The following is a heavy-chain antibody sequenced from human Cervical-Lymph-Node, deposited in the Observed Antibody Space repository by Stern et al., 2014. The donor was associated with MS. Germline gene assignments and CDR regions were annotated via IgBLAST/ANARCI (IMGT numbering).Heavy chain of an antibody. CDR3: AGGHPFDY. J-gene: IGHJ4*02. Sequence: VQLVESGAEVKKPGASVKVSCKASGYTFTSYYMHWVRQAPGQGLEWMGIINPSDGSTSYAQKFQGRVTMTRDTSTSTVYMDLTSMRSEDTAVYYCAGGHPFDYWGQGTLVTVSS. V-gene: IGHV1-46*01. CDR1: GYTFTSYY. CDR2: INPSDGST.